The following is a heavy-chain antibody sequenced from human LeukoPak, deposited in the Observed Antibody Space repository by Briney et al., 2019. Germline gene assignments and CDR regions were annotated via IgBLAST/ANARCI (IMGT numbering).Heavy chain of an antibody. D-gene: IGHD4-23*01. CDR1: GGSFSGYY. Sequence: SETLSLTCAVYGGSFSGYYWSWIRQPPGKGLEWIGEINHSGSTNYNPSLKSRVTISVDTSKNQFSLKLSSVTAADTAVYYCARGPYGGNSAAYYMDVWGKGTTVTVS. CDR2: INHSGST. J-gene: IGHJ6*03. CDR3: ARGPYGGNSAAYYMDV. V-gene: IGHV4-34*01.